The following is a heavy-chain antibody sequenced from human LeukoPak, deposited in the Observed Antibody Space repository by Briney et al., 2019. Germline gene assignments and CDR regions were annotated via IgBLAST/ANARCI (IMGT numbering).Heavy chain of an antibody. Sequence: SETLSLTCSVSDYSISSGYYWGWIRQPPGKGLEWIGSIYHSGSTYYNPSLKSRVTISVDTSKNHFSLKLTSVTAADTAVYYCARIETYSSGWYDALFDYWGQGTLVTVSS. CDR3: ARIETYSSGWYDALFDY. CDR2: IYHSGST. J-gene: IGHJ4*02. V-gene: IGHV4-38-2*02. CDR1: DYSISSGYY. D-gene: IGHD6-19*01.